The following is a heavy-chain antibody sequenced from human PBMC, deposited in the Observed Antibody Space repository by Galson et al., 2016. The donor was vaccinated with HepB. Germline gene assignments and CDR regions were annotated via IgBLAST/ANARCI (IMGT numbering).Heavy chain of an antibody. CDR3: ARHDILRVPGGRQYEDYGMDV. CDR1: GYTFTSYW. CDR2: IDPSDSYT. Sequence: QSGAEVKKPGESLRISCKGSGYTFTSYWITWVRQMPGKGLEWMGRIDPSDSYTNYSPSFQGHVTISSDKSISTAYLEWTSLKASDTAMYFCARHDILRVPGGRQYEDYGMDVWGQGTTVTVSS. J-gene: IGHJ6*02. V-gene: IGHV5-10-1*01. D-gene: IGHD2-15*01.